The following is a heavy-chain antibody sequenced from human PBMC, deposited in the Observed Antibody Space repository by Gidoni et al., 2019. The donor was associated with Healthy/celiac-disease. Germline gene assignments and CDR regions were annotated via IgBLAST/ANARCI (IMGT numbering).Heavy chain of an antibody. V-gene: IGHV3-30-3*01. CDR1: GFTFSSYA. J-gene: IGHJ3*02. Sequence: VQLVESGGGVVEPGRSLRLSCAASGFTFSSYALHWARQAPGKGLEWVAVISYDGSNKSYADSGKGRFTISRDNSKNTLHLQRNSLRAEDTAVYYCARPLTRDYGDATRWDAFDIWGQGTMVTVSS. D-gene: IGHD4-17*01. CDR3: ARPLTRDYGDATRWDAFDI. CDR2: ISYDGSNK.